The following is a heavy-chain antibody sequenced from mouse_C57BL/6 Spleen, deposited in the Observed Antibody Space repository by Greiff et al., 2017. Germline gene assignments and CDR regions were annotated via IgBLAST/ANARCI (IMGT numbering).Heavy chain of an antibody. CDR1: GFTFSSYG. J-gene: IGHJ4*01. CDR2: ISSGGSYT. CDR3: ARGRAYYRNYDAMEY. V-gene: IGHV5-6*02. D-gene: IGHD2-5*01. Sequence: EVKLVESGGDLVKPGGSLKLSCAASGFTFSSYGMSWVRQTPDKRLEWVATISSGGSYTYYPDSVKGRFTIARDNAKNTLYLQMSSLKSEDTAMYDCARGRAYYRNYDAMEYWGQGTSVTVSS.